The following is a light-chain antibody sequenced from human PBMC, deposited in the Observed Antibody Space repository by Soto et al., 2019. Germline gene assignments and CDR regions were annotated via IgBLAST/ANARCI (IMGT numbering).Light chain of an antibody. Sequence: QSVLTQPPSVSGAPGQRVTISCTGSSSNIGAGYDVHWYQQLPGTAPKLLIYGNSNRPSGVPDRFSGSKSGTSASLAITGLQAEDEADYYCQSYDSSLVFSGGTKLTV. J-gene: IGLJ2*01. CDR3: QSYDSSLV. V-gene: IGLV1-40*01. CDR2: GNS. CDR1: SSNIGAGYD.